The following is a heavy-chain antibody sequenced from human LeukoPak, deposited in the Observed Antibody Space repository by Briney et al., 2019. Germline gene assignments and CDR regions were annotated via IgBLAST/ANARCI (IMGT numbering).Heavy chain of an antibody. V-gene: IGHV1-8*03. CDR2: MNPNSGNT. Sequence: ASVKVSCKASGYTFTGYYMHWVRQATGQGLEWMGWMNPNSGNTGYAQKFQGRVTITRNTSISTAYMELSSLRSEDTAVYYCARRGDYDFWSGYPSHYYYYYYMDVWGKGTTVTVSS. J-gene: IGHJ6*03. D-gene: IGHD3-3*01. CDR3: ARRGDYDFWSGYPSHYYYYYYMDV. CDR1: GYTFTGYY.